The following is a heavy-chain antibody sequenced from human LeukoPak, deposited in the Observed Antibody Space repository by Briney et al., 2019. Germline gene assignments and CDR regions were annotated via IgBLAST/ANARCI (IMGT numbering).Heavy chain of an antibody. CDR2: IIPTFGTA. J-gene: IGHJ6*02. CDR3: ASSVVVAATDYYYYGMDV. Sequence: SVKVSCKASGGTFSSYAISWVRQAPGQGLEWMGGIIPTFGTANYAQKFQGRVTITADESTSTAYMELSSLRSEDTAVYYYASSVVVAATDYYYYGMDVWGQGTTVTVSS. V-gene: IGHV1-69*13. D-gene: IGHD2-15*01. CDR1: GGTFSSYA.